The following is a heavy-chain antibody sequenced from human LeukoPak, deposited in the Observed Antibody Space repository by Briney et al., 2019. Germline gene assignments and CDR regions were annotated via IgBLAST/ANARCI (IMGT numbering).Heavy chain of an antibody. Sequence: NPSGTLSLTCGVSGXSISGTNWWSWVRQPPGQGLEWIGEISLAGQTNYNPSLNGRVTISVDTSKNQFSLKLRSVTAADTAVYYCATVAVIRGVTYFDYWGQGTLVTVSS. CDR2: ISLAGQT. J-gene: IGHJ4*02. CDR1: GXSISGTNW. D-gene: IGHD3-10*01. CDR3: ATVAVIRGVTYFDY. V-gene: IGHV4-4*02.